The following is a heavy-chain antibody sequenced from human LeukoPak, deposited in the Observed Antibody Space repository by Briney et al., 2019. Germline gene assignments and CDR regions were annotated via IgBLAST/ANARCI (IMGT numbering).Heavy chain of an antibody. V-gene: IGHV3-23*01. J-gene: IGHJ4*02. CDR2: VDGGGGGT. CDR3: AKQSAGSAAWYSLHYDF. CDR1: GFTVSSNH. D-gene: IGHD6-13*01. Sequence: GGSLRLSCAVSGFTVSSNHMTWVRQAPGRGLEWVSSVDGGGGGTYYADSVKGRFTISRDNSKDTLYLQMNGLRAEDTAVYFCAKQSAGSAAWYSLHYDFWGQGTLVTVSS.